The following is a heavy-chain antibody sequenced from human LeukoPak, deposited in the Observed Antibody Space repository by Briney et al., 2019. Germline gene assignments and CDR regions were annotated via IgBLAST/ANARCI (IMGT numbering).Heavy chain of an antibody. CDR2: LYYGVST. CDR1: GFTVSGDY. V-gene: IGHV3-53*01. J-gene: IGHJ4*02. CDR3: ARGRQNYGDYPY. Sequence: GGSLRLSCVVSGFTVSGDYIGWFRQAPGKGLEWVSVLYYGVSTFYKDSVKGRFTTSGDNFNNTVYLQMNSLRAEDTAVYYCARGRQNYGDYPYWGQGTLVTVSS. D-gene: IGHD4-17*01.